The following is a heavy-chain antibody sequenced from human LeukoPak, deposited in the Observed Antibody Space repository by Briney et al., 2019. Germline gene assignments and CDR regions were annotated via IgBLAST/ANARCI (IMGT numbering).Heavy chain of an antibody. Sequence: GGSLRLSCAASGFTFSSYSMNWVRQAPGKGLEWVSSISSSSSYIYYADSVMGRFTISRDNAKNSLYLQMNSLRAEDTAVYYCAKSIQLWLRGGFDYWGQGTLVTVSS. D-gene: IGHD5-18*01. V-gene: IGHV3-21*04. CDR3: AKSIQLWLRGGFDY. CDR1: GFTFSSYS. CDR2: ISSSSSYI. J-gene: IGHJ4*02.